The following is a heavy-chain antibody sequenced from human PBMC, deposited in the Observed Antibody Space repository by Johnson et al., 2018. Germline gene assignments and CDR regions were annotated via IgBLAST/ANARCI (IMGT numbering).Heavy chain of an antibody. CDR1: GFTFSSYA. V-gene: IGHV3-23*04. D-gene: IGHD1-26*01. CDR3: ARRSSLDV. CDR2: ISGSGGRT. J-gene: IGHJ6*04. Sequence: VQLVQAGGGLVEPGGSLRLSCAASGFTFSSYAMSWVRQAPGKGLEWGSAISGSGGRTYYADSVKGRFTISRDNSKNTLYLQMNSLTAEDTAVYYCARRSSLDVWGKGTTVTVSS.